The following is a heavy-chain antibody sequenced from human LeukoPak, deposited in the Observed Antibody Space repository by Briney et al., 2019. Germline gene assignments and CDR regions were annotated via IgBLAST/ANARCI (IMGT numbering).Heavy chain of an antibody. Sequence: PSETLSLTCTVPGGSISSGSYYWSWIRQPAGKGLEWIGRIYTSGSTNYNPSLKSRVTISVDTSKNQFSLKLSSVTAADTAVYYCAREEAKRWLQPPRFDYWGQGTLVTVSS. V-gene: IGHV4-61*02. CDR1: GGSISSGSYY. J-gene: IGHJ4*02. D-gene: IGHD5-24*01. CDR3: AREEAKRWLQPPRFDY. CDR2: IYTSGST.